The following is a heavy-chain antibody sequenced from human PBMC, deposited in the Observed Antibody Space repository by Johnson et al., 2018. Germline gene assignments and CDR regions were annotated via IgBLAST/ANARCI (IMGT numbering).Heavy chain of an antibody. D-gene: IGHD2-15*01. J-gene: IGHJ3*02. CDR2: IIPIFGTA. CDR3: ARAAEVGPRDAFDI. V-gene: IGHV1-69*01. CDR1: GGTFTSYA. Sequence: QVQLVQSGAEVKKXGSSVKVXCKASGGTFTSYAFSWVRQAPGQGLEWVGGIIPIFGTADYAQRFQGRVTITADDSTSTAYMALSSLRSEDTDGYFCARAAEVGPRDAFDIWGQGTMVTVSS.